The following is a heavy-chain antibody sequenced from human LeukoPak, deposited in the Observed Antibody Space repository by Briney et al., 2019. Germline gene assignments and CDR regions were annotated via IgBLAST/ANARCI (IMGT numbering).Heavy chain of an antibody. V-gene: IGHV1-46*01. D-gene: IGHD6-6*01. Sequence: GASVKVSCKASGYPFTGYYVHWVRQAPGQGLEWMGIINPSGGSTSYAQKFQGRVTMTRDTSTSTVYMELSSLRSEDTAVYYCATGIRSSAYYYYMDVWGKGTTVTVSS. CDR1: GYPFTGYY. CDR3: ATGIRSSAYYYYMDV. CDR2: INPSGGST. J-gene: IGHJ6*03.